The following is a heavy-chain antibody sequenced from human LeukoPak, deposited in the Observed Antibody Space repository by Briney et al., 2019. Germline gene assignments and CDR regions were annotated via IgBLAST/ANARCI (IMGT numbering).Heavy chain of an antibody. V-gene: IGHV4-59*08. CDR3: ARRGFGELFSSLDY. Sequence: SETLSLTCTVSGGSISSYYWSWIRQSPGKGLEWIGYISYSGSTNYNPSLKSRVTMSLDTSKNQFSLNLSSVTAADTAVYYCARRGFGELFSSLDYWGQGTLVTVSS. CDR1: GGSISSYY. D-gene: IGHD3-10*01. CDR2: ISYSGST. J-gene: IGHJ4*02.